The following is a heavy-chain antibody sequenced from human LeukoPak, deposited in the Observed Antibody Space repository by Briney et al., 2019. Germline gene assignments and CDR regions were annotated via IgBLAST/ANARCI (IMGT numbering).Heavy chain of an antibody. V-gene: IGHV3-15*01. CDR1: GFTFSNAW. CDR3: ATYSTYASFHI. Sequence: PGGSLRLSCAASGFTFSNAWMSWVRQAPGKGLEWIGLIKSKTDGGTTNCAAPVKGRFTISRDDSQNTLFLQMDSLKTEDTAVYYCATYSTYASFHIWGQGTMVTVSS. D-gene: IGHD4-11*01. CDR2: IKSKTDGGTT. J-gene: IGHJ3*02.